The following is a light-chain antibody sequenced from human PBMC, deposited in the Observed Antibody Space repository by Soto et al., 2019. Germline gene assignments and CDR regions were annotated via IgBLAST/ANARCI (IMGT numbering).Light chain of an antibody. J-gene: IGKJ4*01. CDR2: DTS. V-gene: IGKV3-11*01. CDR1: QSVSRY. CDR3: QQRFSWPPT. Sequence: EIGLTQSTATLSLSPGDRATLSCRASQSVSRYLAWYQQKPGQAPRLLIHDTSTRATGVPDTFSGSGSGTDFTLTISSLEPADSAMYYCQQRFSWPPTFGGGTHVEIK.